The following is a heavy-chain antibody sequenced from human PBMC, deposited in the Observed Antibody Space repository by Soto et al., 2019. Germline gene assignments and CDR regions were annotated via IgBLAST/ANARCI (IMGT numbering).Heavy chain of an antibody. Sequence: SETLSLTCTVSGGSISSYYWSWIRQPPGKGLEWIGSIYYSGSTYYNPSLQSRVTISVDTSKNQFSLKLSSVTAADTAVYYCARTVAATPIFDYWGQGTLVTVSS. CDR1: GGSISSYY. J-gene: IGHJ4*02. CDR2: IYYSGST. D-gene: IGHD2-15*01. V-gene: IGHV4-39*07. CDR3: ARTVAATPIFDY.